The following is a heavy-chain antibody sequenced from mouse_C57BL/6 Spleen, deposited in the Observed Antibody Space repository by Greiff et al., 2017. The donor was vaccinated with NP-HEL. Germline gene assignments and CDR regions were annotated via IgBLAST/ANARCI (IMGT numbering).Heavy chain of an antibody. Sequence: EVKLMESGPGLVKPSQSLSLTCSVTGYSITSGYYWNWIRQFPGNKLEWMGYISYDGSNNYNPSLKNRISITRDTSKNQFFLKLNSVTTEDTATYYCARGHYYGSSDYWGQGTTLTVSS. D-gene: IGHD1-1*01. CDR1: GYSITSGYY. V-gene: IGHV3-6*01. CDR3: ARGHYYGSSDY. J-gene: IGHJ2*01. CDR2: ISYDGSN.